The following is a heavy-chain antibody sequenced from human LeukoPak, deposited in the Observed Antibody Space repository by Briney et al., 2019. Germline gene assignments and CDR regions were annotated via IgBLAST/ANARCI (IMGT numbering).Heavy chain of an antibody. Sequence: PGGSLRLSCAASGFTFSSYAMNWVRQAPGKGLEWVSSISTSSSYIDYADSVKGRSTIARYNAKNSLYLQMDSLRAEDTAVYYCARGYDFGSGSFFDYWGQGTLVTVSS. V-gene: IGHV3-21*01. D-gene: IGHD3-10*01. CDR1: GFTFSSYA. CDR2: ISTSSSYI. J-gene: IGHJ4*02. CDR3: ARGYDFGSGSFFDY.